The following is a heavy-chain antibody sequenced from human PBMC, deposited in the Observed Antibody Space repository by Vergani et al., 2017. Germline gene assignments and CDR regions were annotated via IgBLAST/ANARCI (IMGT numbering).Heavy chain of an antibody. CDR2: IWYDGSNK. D-gene: IGHD1-1*01. Sequence: QVQLVESEGGVVQPGRFLTLSCVASGFTFSSHGMHWVRQAPGKGLEWVAVIWYDGSNKYYGDSVKGRFTISRDNSKNTLYLQMNSLRVEDTAVYYCARWGNEKRLDSWGQGTLVTVSS. V-gene: IGHV3-33*01. CDR3: ARWGNEKRLDS. J-gene: IGHJ5*01. CDR1: GFTFSSHG.